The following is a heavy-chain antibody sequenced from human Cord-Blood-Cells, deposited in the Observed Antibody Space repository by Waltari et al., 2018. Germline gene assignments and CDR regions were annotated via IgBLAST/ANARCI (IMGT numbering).Heavy chain of an antibody. D-gene: IGHD6-19*01. J-gene: IGHJ1*01. Sequence: QVQLVQSGAEVKKPGASVTVSCKAYGYTFTSYYMHWVRQAPGQGLEWMGIINPSGGSTSYAQKFQGRVTMTRGTSTSTVYMELSSLRSEDTAVYYCARDRLTYSSGWYGDFQHWGQGTLVTVSS. CDR3: ARDRLTYSSGWYGDFQH. CDR1: GYTFTSYY. V-gene: IGHV1-46*01. CDR2: INPSGGST.